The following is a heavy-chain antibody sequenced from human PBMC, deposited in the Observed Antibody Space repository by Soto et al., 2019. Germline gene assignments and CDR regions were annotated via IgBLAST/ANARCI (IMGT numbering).Heavy chain of an antibody. D-gene: IGHD3-22*01. CDR1: GYTFTSYG. CDR2: ISAYNGNT. V-gene: IGHV1-18*01. J-gene: IGHJ4*02. Sequence: QVQLVQSGAEVKKPGASVKVSCKASGYTFTSYGITWVRQAPGQGLEWMRWISAYNGNTNYAQKLQGRVTMTTDTSTSTAYMELRSLRSDDTAVYYCAREDYYDSSGYYRGYFDYWGQGTLVTVSS. CDR3: AREDYYDSSGYYRGYFDY.